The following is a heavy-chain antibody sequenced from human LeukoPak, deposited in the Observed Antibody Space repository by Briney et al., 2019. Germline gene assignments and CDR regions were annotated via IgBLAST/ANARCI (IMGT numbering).Heavy chain of an antibody. V-gene: IGHV1-2*02. Sequence: ASVKVSCKTSGYTFIGYYMHWLRQAPGQGPEWMGWINPNSGGTNYAQKFQGRVTMTRDTSISTAYMELSRLRSDDTAVYYCARNRGYDGSLDYWGQGTLVTVSS. J-gene: IGHJ4*02. D-gene: IGHD1-1*01. CDR2: INPNSGGT. CDR1: GYTFIGYY. CDR3: ARNRGYDGSLDY.